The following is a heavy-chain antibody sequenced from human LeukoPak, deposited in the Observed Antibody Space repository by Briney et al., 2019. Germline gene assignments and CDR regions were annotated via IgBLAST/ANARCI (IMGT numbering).Heavy chain of an antibody. J-gene: IGHJ2*01. CDR3: ARVYYSSSYDYWYFDL. D-gene: IGHD6-13*01. CDR1: GYSISTGYY. V-gene: IGHV4-38-2*02. CDR2: IYYSGST. Sequence: SETLSLTCTVSGYSISTGYYWDWIRQPPGKGLEWIGYIYYSGSTNYNPSLKSRVTISVDTSKNQFSLKLTSVTAADTAAYYCARVYYSSSYDYWYFDLWGRGTLVTVSS.